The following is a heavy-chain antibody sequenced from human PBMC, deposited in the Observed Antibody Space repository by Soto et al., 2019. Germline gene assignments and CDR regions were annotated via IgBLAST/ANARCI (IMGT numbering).Heavy chain of an antibody. Sequence: QVQLVQSGDEVKKPGASVKVSCKASGYIFVNYGIAWVRQAPRQGLEWMGWISPYTGNTHSSSKVQGRLTMTTDTSTSTAYMDLGSLTSADTAVYYCVMVDNYVTPTPQDVWGQGTTVTVSS. CDR3: VMVDNYVTPTPQDV. CDR1: GYIFVNYG. J-gene: IGHJ6*02. CDR2: ISPYTGNT. V-gene: IGHV1-18*01. D-gene: IGHD3-16*01.